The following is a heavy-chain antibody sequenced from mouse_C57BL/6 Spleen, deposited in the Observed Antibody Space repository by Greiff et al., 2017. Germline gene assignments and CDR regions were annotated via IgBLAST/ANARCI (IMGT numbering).Heavy chain of an antibody. Sequence: EVKVVESGGGLVQPGRSLRLSCATSGFTFSDFYMEWVRQAPGKGLEWIAASRNKANDYTTEYSASVKGRFIVSRDTSQSILYLQMNALRAEDTAIYYCARDPAMDYWGQGTSVTVSS. CDR2: SRNKANDYTT. J-gene: IGHJ4*01. CDR1: GFTFSDFY. CDR3: ARDPAMDY. V-gene: IGHV7-1*01.